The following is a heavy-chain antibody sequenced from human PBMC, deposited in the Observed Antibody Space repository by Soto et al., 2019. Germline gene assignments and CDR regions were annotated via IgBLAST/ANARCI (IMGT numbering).Heavy chain of an antibody. CDR2: ISYDGSNK. Sequence: GGSLRLSCAASGFTFSSYAMHWVRQAPGKGLEWVAVISYDGSNKYYADSVKGRFTISRDNSKNTLYLQMNSLRAEDTAVYYCARDRVNFDIVVVVAATHFDYWGQGTLVTVSS. V-gene: IGHV3-30-3*01. J-gene: IGHJ4*02. CDR3: ARDRVNFDIVVVVAATHFDY. D-gene: IGHD2-15*01. CDR1: GFTFSSYA.